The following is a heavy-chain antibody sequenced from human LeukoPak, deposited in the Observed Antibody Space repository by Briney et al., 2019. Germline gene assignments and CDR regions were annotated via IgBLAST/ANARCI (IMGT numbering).Heavy chain of an antibody. J-gene: IGHJ3*02. CDR3: AKALTTLTTNAFDI. D-gene: IGHD4-17*01. CDR1: GLTFKNYA. Sequence: GGSLRLSCAASGLTFKNYAMTWVRQAPGKGLEWVSTISGKGDSTYYADSVKGRFTISRDNSKNTLSLQMNSLRADDTAVYYCAKALTTLTTNAFDIWGQGTMVTVSS. CDR2: ISGKGDST. V-gene: IGHV3-23*01.